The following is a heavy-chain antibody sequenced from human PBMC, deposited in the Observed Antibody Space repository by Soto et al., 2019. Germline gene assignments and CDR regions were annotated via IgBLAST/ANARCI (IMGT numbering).Heavy chain of an antibody. J-gene: IGHJ4*02. V-gene: IGHV3-23*01. CDR1: GFTFSSYA. D-gene: IGHD5-12*01. CDR3: AKDGDGYNLTEWLLFDY. Sequence: GGSLRLSCAASGFTFSSYAMSWVRQAPGKGLEWVSAISGSGGSTYYADSVKGRFTISRDNSKNTLYLQMNSLRAEDTAVYYCAKDGDGYNLTEWLLFDYWGQGTLVTVSS. CDR2: ISGSGGST.